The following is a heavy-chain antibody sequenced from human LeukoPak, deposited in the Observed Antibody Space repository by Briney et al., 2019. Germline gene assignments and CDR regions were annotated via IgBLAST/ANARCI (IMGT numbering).Heavy chain of an antibody. CDR3: AGSSGAYYDFWSGIEVVYYFDY. V-gene: IGHV4-59*01. CDR1: GGSISSYY. Sequence: ETLSLTCTVSGGSISSYYWSWIRQPPGKGLEWIGYIYYSGRTNYNPSLKSRVTISVDTSKNQFSLKLSSVTAADTAVYYCAGSSGAYYDFWSGIEVVYYFDYWGQGTLVTVSS. D-gene: IGHD3-3*01. J-gene: IGHJ4*02. CDR2: IYYSGRT.